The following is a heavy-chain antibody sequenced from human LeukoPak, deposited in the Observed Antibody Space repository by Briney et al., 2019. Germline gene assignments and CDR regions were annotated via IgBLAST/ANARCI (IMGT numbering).Heavy chain of an antibody. CDR2: IKQDGSEK. J-gene: IGHJ5*02. D-gene: IGHD6-6*01. CDR1: GFTFSSYV. V-gene: IGHV3-7*01. Sequence: GGSLRLSCAASGFTFSSYVMHWVRQAPGKGLEWVANIKQDGSEKYYVDSVKGRFTISRDNAKNSLYLQMNSLRAEDTAVYYCARERYSSSSRARWFDPWGQGTLVTVSS. CDR3: ARERYSSSSRARWFDP.